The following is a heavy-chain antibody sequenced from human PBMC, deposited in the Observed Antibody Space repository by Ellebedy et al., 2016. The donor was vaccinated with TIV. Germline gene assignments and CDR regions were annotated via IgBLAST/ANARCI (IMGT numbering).Heavy chain of an antibody. J-gene: IGHJ4*02. CDR3: ARAGQSATGTGWFPGV. CDR1: GFNFRDHF. V-gene: IGHV3-11*01. D-gene: IGHD1-1*01. CDR2: ISPDDFNI. Sequence: PGGSLRLSCAASGFNFRDHFMSWVRQAPGKGLEWISYISPDDFNIRYAETVKGRFTISRDNAMNSLSLQMASLRAEDTAIYFCARAGQSATGTGWFPGVWGQGTLVTVSS.